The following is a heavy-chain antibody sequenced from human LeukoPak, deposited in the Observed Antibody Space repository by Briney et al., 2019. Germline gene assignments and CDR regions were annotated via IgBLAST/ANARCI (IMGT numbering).Heavy chain of an antibody. CDR1: GFTFSSYS. Sequence: SGGSLRLSCAASGFTFSSYSMNWVRQAPGKGLEWVSSISSSSSYIYYADSVKGRFTISRDNAKNSLYLQMNSLRAEDTAVYYCARETNRIAARPYYYYYMDVWGKGTTVTVSS. D-gene: IGHD6-6*01. J-gene: IGHJ6*03. V-gene: IGHV3-21*01. CDR3: ARETNRIAARPYYYYYMDV. CDR2: ISSSSSYI.